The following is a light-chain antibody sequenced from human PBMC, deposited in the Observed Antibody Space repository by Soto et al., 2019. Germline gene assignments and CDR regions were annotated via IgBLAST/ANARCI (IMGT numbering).Light chain of an antibody. CDR1: QSLNSR. CDR3: QQYNGLIT. V-gene: IGKV1-5*03. J-gene: IGKJ5*01. CDR2: KAS. Sequence: DIQLTQSPSTLSASVGDRVTLTCRAAQSLNSRLAWYQHRPGKAPRLLIYKASNLKSEVPSRFSGSGSGTEFTLTISSLQPDDFATYYCQQYNGLITFGQGTRLEIK.